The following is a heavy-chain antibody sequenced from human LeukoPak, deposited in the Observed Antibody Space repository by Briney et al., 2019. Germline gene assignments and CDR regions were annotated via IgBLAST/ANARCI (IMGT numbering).Heavy chain of an antibody. D-gene: IGHD1-14*01. V-gene: IGHV3-7*01. CDR1: GFTFSNYW. Sequence: GESLRLSCAASGFTFSNYWMNWVRQAPGKGLEWVAHISQDGGEKYYADSVKGRFTISRDNTKNSLFLHAHSLRAEDTAVYYCARDSYRALEYWGQGALVTVSS. CDR3: ARDSYRALEY. J-gene: IGHJ4*02. CDR2: ISQDGGEK.